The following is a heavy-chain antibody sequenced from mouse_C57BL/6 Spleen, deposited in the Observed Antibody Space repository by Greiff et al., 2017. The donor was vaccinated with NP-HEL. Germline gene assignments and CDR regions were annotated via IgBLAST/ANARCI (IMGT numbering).Heavy chain of an antibody. V-gene: IGHV1-15*01. CDR3: TRWVTAQATWFAY. CDR2: IDPETGGT. J-gene: IGHJ3*01. D-gene: IGHD3-2*02. Sequence: VQVVESGAELVRPGASVTLSCKASGYTFTDYEMHWVKQTPVHGLEWIGAIDPETGGTAYNQKFKGKAILTADKSSSTAYMELRSLTSEDSAVYYCTRWVTAQATWFAYWGQGTLVTVSA. CDR1: GYTFTDYE.